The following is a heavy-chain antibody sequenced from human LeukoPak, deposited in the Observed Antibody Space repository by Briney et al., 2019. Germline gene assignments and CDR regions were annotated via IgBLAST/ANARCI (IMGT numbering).Heavy chain of an antibody. CDR2: ITGDGSST. V-gene: IGHV3-74*01. J-gene: IGHJ4*02. D-gene: IGHD1-1*01. CDR3: ARSNWPYYFDF. CDR1: EFTFSNYW. Sequence: GGSLRLSCAASEFTFSNYWMHWVRQAPAKGLVWVSWITGDGSSTRYADSVKGRFTISRDNAKNTLYLQVNSLRAEDTAVYYCARSNWPYYFDFWGQGALVTVSS.